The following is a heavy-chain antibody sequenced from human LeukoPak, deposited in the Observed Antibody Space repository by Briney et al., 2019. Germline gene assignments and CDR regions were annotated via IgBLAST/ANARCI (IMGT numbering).Heavy chain of an antibody. D-gene: IGHD3-22*01. CDR2: INHSGST. CDR1: GGSFSGYY. V-gene: IGHV4-34*01. Sequence: SETLSLTCAVYGGSFSGYYWSWIRQPPGKGLEWIGEINHSGSTNYNPSLKSRVTISVDTSKNQFSLKLSSVTAAATVLYYFAIGMYYYDSSGYYEDAFDIWGQGTMVTVSS. CDR3: AIGMYYYDSSGYYEDAFDI. J-gene: IGHJ3*02.